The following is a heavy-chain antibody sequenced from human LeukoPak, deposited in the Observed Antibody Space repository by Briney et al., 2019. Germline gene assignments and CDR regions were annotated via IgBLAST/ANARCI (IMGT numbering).Heavy chain of an antibody. CDR2: ITSSSSYT. D-gene: IGHD1-1*01. CDR3: ARDPYNGAYSEGYYYYYMDV. Sequence: GGSLRLSCAASGFTFSSYSMNWVRQAPGKGLEWISSITSSSSYTFYADSVKGRFTISRDNAKNSLYLQMNSLRVEDTAIYYCARDPYNGAYSEGYYYYYMDVWGKGTTVTVSS. J-gene: IGHJ6*03. CDR1: GFTFSSYS. V-gene: IGHV3-21*01.